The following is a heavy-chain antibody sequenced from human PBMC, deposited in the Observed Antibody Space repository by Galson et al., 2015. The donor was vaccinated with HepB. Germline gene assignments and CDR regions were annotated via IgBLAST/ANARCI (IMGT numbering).Heavy chain of an antibody. V-gene: IGHV5-51*01. J-gene: IGHJ6*02. D-gene: IGHD2-2*01. CDR2: IYPGDSDT. CDR1: GSSFTSYW. CDR3: ARVGAPAANSAHYYYYYGMDV. Sequence: QSGAEVKKPGESLKISCKGSGSSFTSYWIGWVRQMPGKGLEWMGIIYPGDSDTRYSPSFQGQVTISADKSISTAYLQWSSLKASDTAMYYCARVGAPAANSAHYYYYYGMDVWGQGTTVTVSS.